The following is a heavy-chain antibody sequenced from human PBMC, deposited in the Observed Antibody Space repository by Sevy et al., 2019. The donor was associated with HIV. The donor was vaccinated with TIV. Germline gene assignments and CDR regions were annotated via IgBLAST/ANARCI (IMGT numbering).Heavy chain of an antibody. V-gene: IGHV3-7*01. CDR1: EFTFKSYW. Sequence: GGSLRLSCVASEFTFKSYWMTWVRQAPGKGLEWVANINQEGSERYYVDSVRGRFTISRDNAKNSMYLQMNSLRAEDTAVYYCARDLPPSATTVAHFDYWGQGTLVTVSS. J-gene: IGHJ4*02. D-gene: IGHD4-17*01. CDR2: INQEGSER. CDR3: ARDLPPSATTVAHFDY.